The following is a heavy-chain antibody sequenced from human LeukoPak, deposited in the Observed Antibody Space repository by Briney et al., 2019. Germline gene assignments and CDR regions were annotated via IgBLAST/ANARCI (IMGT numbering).Heavy chain of an antibody. CDR1: GFPFFSYY. V-gene: IGHV3-48*03. CDR2: ISSRSRTI. D-gene: IGHD2-21*01. J-gene: IGHJ6*02. Sequence: SGGSLRLSCAASGFPFFSYYMTWVRQAPGRGLEWVAYISSRSRTIYYADSVKGRFTVSRDNAENSLYLQMNSLRGEDTATYYCARDRHGGNSHGMDVWGQGTTVIVSS. CDR3: ARDRHGGNSHGMDV.